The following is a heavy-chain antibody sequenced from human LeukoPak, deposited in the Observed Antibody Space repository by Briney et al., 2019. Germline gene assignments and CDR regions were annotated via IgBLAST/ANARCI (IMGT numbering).Heavy chain of an antibody. CDR1: GFTVSSNY. CDR2: IYSGGST. CDR3: ARSRSLGNYYYYGMDV. J-gene: IGHJ6*02. Sequence: GGSLRLSCAASGFTVSSNYMSWVRQAPGKGLEWASVIYSGGSTYYADSVKGRFTISRDNSKNTLYLQMNSLRAEDTAVYYCARSRSLGNYYYYGMDVWGQGTLVTVSS. D-gene: IGHD1-26*01. V-gene: IGHV3-66*01.